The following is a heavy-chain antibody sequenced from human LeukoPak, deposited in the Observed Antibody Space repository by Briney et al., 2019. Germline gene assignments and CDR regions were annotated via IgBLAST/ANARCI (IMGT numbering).Heavy chain of an antibody. CDR1: GFMLKDHY. D-gene: IGHD3-3*01. V-gene: IGHV3-11*05. Sequence: KPGGSLRLSCAASGFMLKDHYMSWLRQAPGKGPEWVSYINHIGTQTDYADSVKGRFTISRDNPNNLVYLQMNNLRAEDTAVYYCARARFTTFVYYWGQGTLVTVSS. CDR3: ARARFTTFVYY. J-gene: IGHJ4*02. CDR2: INHIGTQT.